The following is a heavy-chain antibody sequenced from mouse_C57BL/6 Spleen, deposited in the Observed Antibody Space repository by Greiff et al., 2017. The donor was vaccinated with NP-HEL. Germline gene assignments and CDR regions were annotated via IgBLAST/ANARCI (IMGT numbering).Heavy chain of an antibody. V-gene: IGHV1-81*01. CDR1: GYTFTSYG. CDR3: ASPYYSKEAWFAY. Sequence: QVQLQQSGAELARPGASVKLSCKASGYTFTSYGISWVKQRTGQGLEWIGEIYPRSGNTYYNEKFKGKATLTADKSSSTAYMELRSLTSEDSAVYFCASPYYSKEAWFAYWGQGTLVTVSA. D-gene: IGHD2-5*01. CDR2: IYPRSGNT. J-gene: IGHJ3*01.